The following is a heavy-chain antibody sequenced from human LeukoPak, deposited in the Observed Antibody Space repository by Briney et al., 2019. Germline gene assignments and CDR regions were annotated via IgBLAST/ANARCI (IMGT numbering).Heavy chain of an antibody. CDR3: ARDWSTMLSSGWSGGGMDV. V-gene: IGHV3-53*01. CDR2: IYSGGST. CDR1: GFTVSSNY. J-gene: IGHJ6*02. D-gene: IGHD6-19*01. Sequence: GGSLRLSCAASGFTVSSNYMSWVRQAPGKGLEWVSVIYSGGSTYYADSVKGRFTISRDNSKNTLYLQMNSLRAEDTAVYYCARDWSTMLSSGWSGGGMDVWGQGTTVTVSS.